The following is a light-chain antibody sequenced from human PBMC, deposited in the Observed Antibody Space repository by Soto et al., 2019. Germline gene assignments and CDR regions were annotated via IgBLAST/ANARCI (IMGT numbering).Light chain of an antibody. J-gene: IGKJ5*01. CDR1: QSVSRSY. CDR3: QQYDSSPIT. Sequence: EIVLTQSPGTLSLSPGERATLSCRASQSVSRSYLAWYQQKPGQAPRLLIYGASSRAAGIPDRFSGSGSGTDFTLTFSRLEPEDFAVYYCQQYDSSPITFGQGTRLEIK. V-gene: IGKV3-20*01. CDR2: GAS.